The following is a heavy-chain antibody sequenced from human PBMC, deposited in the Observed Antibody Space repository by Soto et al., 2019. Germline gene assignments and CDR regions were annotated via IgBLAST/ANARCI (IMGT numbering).Heavy chain of an antibody. CDR2: IYWNDYK. CDR3: AHNPFWSDSKEWFDA. Sequence: GSGPTLVNPTQTVTLTCTISGFSLNAGGVAVGWVRQPPGKAPEWLAFIYWNDYKRYSPSLKSRLTIAKDTSKNQVVLTMTHMDPVDTATYYCAHNPFWSDSKEWFDAWGQGTLVTVSS. V-gene: IGHV2-5*01. D-gene: IGHD3-3*01. CDR1: GFSLNAGGVA. J-gene: IGHJ5*02.